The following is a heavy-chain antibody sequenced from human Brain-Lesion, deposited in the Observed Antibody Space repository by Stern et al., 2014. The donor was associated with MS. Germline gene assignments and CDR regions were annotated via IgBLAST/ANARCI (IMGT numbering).Heavy chain of an antibody. CDR1: GGTFSSYA. CDR2: IIPIFGTV. J-gene: IGHJ6*02. CDR3: ARGVFRFLEWPYYGMDV. V-gene: IGHV1-69*01. D-gene: IGHD3-3*01. Sequence: VQLVESGAEVKKPGSSVKVSCKASGGTFSSYAISWVRQAPGQGLEWMGGIIPIFGTVNYAQKFQGRVTITADESTSTAYMELSSLRSEDTAVYYCARGVFRFLEWPYYGMDVWGQGTTVTVSS.